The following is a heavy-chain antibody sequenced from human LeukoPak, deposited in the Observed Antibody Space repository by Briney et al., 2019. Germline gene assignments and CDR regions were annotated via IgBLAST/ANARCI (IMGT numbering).Heavy chain of an antibody. CDR2: IYYSGST. V-gene: IGHV4-31*03. Sequence: SETLSLTCTVSGGSISSGGYYWSWIRQHPGKGLEWIGYIYYSGSTYYNPSLKSRVTISVDTSKNQFSLKLSSVTAADTAVYYCARVACSGGSCTFDYWGQGTLVTVSS. J-gene: IGHJ4*02. D-gene: IGHD2-15*01. CDR1: GGSISSGGYY. CDR3: ARVACSGGSCTFDY.